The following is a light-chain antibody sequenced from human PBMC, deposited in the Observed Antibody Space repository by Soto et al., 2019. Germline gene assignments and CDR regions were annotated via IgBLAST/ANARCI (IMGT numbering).Light chain of an antibody. CDR1: QSIGSN. CDR2: GAS. J-gene: IGKJ5*01. Sequence: IAMKQAPATLALSKGEGATLSCRASQSIGSNLAWYQQKPGQSPRLLIYGASTRATGLPARFSGRGSGTEFTLTISSLEPEDFAVYYCQQRSKSITLGQGTRLEIK. CDR3: QQRSKSIT. V-gene: IGKV3-15*01.